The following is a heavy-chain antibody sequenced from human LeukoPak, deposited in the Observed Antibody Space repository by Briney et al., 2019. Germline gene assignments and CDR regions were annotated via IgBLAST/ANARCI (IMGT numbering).Heavy chain of an antibody. Sequence: SETLSLTCTVSGGSISSYYWSWIRQPPGKGLEWIEYIYYSGSTNYNPSLKSRVTISVDTSKNQFSLKLSSVTAADTAVYYCARQSLGLLYYFDYWGQGTLVTVSS. CDR3: ARQSLGLLYYFDY. V-gene: IGHV4-59*08. J-gene: IGHJ4*02. CDR1: GGSISSYY. D-gene: IGHD3-16*01. CDR2: IYYSGST.